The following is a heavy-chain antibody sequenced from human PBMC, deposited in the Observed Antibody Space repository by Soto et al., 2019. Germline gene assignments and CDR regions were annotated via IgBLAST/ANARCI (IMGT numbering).Heavy chain of an antibody. Sequence: TLSLTCTVSGGSISSGGYYWSWIRQHPGKGLEWIGYIYYSGSTYYNPSLKSRVTISVDTSKNQFSLKLSSVTAADTAVYYCANSDDRAAGTIDYFDYWGQGTLVTVSS. CDR1: GGSISSGGYY. D-gene: IGHD6-13*01. CDR2: IYYSGST. V-gene: IGHV4-31*03. CDR3: ANSDDRAAGTIDYFDY. J-gene: IGHJ4*02.